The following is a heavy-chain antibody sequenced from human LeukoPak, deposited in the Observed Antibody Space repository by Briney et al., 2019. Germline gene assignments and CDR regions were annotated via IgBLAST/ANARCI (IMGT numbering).Heavy chain of an antibody. CDR2: FNPSSSDT. J-gene: IGHJ2*01. Sequence: VASVKVSCTASGYTFDVYYIHWVRQAPGQGLEWMGMFNPSSSDTNYAQRFQGRVTLTRDTSTTTVYMNLSGLRPEDTAVYYCARGRTVTNDSDLWGRGTLLTVSS. CDR1: GYTFDVYY. V-gene: IGHV1-46*02. CDR3: ARGRTVTNDSDL. D-gene: IGHD4-17*01.